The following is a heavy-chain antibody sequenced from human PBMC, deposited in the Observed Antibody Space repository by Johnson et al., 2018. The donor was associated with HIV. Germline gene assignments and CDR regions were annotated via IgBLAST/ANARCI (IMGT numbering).Heavy chain of an antibody. CDR2: INSDGSST. CDR1: GFTFSTNW. Sequence: VQLVESGGDLVQPGGSLRLSCVGSGFTFSTNWMHWVRQAPGKGLVWVSRINSDGSSTSYADSGKGRFTISRDNAKNTLYLQMDSLGAEDTAVYYCAKDLSSSSRWGQGTMVTVSS. D-gene: IGHD6-6*01. CDR3: AKDLSSSSR. V-gene: IGHV3-74*03. J-gene: IGHJ3*01.